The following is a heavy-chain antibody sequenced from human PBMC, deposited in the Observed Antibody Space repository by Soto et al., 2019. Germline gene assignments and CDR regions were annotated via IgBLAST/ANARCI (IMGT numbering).Heavy chain of an antibody. CDR2: ISYDGSNE. V-gene: IGHV3-30-3*01. J-gene: IGHJ4*02. D-gene: IGHD2-8*02. CDR1: GFTFSSYA. Sequence: QVQLVESGGGVVQPGRSLRLSCAASGFTFSSYAMYWVRQAPGKGLEGVADISYDGSNEYYAESVKGRFTISRDNSKNTLYLQMNSLRAEDTAVYYCARGSGGSDYWGQGTLVTVSS. CDR3: ARGSGGSDY.